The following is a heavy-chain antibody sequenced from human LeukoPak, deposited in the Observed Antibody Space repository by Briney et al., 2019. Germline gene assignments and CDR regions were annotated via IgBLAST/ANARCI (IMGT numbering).Heavy chain of an antibody. CDR2: ISSSTSTI. V-gene: IGHV3-48*01. CDR3: ARAQTN. CDR1: GFTFSSYS. Sequence: GGSLRLSCAASGFTFSSYSMNWVRQAPGEGLEWVSYISSSTSTIYYADSVKGRFTISRDNAKKSLYLQVNSLRAEDTAVYYCARAQTNWGQGTLVTVSS. D-gene: IGHD4-11*01. J-gene: IGHJ4*02.